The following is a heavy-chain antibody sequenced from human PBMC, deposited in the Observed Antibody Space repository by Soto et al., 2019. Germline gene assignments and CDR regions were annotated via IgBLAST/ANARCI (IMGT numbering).Heavy chain of an antibody. CDR1: GFSFIGSA. J-gene: IGHJ4*02. CDR2: MRSRANSYAT. Sequence: PGGSLRLSCAASGFSFIGSAMHWVRQASGKGLEWVGRMRSRANSYATTYAESVKGRFTISRDDSKNTAYLQMNSLKTEDTAVYYCPTSANDKFVDYWGQGTLVTVYS. CDR3: PTSANDKFVDY. V-gene: IGHV3-73*01. D-gene: IGHD5-12*01.